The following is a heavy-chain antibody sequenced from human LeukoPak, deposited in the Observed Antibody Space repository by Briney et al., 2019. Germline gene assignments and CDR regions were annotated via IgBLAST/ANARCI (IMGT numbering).Heavy chain of an antibody. D-gene: IGHD1-26*01. V-gene: IGHV3-20*04. CDR1: GFTFDDYG. CDR3: ARVRVGATYDAFDI. J-gene: IGHJ3*02. CDR2: INWNGGST. Sequence: GASLRLSCAASGFTFDDYGMSWVRQAPGKGLEWVSGINWNGGSTGYADSVKGRFTISRDNAKNSLYLQMNSLRAEDTALYYCARVRVGATYDAFDIWGQGTMVTVSS.